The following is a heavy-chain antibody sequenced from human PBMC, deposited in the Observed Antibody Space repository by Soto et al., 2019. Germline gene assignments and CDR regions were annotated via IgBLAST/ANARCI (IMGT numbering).Heavy chain of an antibody. CDR2: IIPVSATT. CDR3: ASSYGTSWYGDY. J-gene: IGHJ4*02. D-gene: IGHD6-13*01. V-gene: IGHV1-69*13. Sequence: SVKVSCKASRGTFNNYALTWVRQAPGQGLEWMGGIIPVSATTNYAPKFQGRLTITADEATNTAYMELSSLITDDTAVYYCASSYGTSWYGDYWGQGTQVTVSS. CDR1: RGTFNNYA.